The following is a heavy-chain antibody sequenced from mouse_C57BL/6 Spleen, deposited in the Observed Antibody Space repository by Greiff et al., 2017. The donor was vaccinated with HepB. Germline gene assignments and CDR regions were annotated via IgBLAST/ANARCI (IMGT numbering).Heavy chain of an antibody. CDR1: GYTFTDYN. Sequence: EVQLQQSGPELVKPGASVKIPCKASGYTFTDYNMDWVKQSHGKSLEWIGDIHPNNGGTIYNQKFKGKATLTVDKSSSTAYMELRSLTSEDTAVYYCARRGYYYGSSYGYFDVWGTGTTVTVSS. V-gene: IGHV1-18*01. CDR2: IHPNNGGT. J-gene: IGHJ1*03. D-gene: IGHD1-1*01. CDR3: ARRGYYYGSSYGYFDV.